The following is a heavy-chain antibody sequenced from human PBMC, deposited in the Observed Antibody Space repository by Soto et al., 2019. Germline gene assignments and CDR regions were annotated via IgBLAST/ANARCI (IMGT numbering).Heavy chain of an antibody. CDR1: GYTFTTHT. CDR3: TRVENDY. J-gene: IGHJ4*01. Sequence: QVQLVQSGAEVKRPGASVKVFCKASGYTFTTHTMNWVRQAPGQGLEWMGWMNVGNGNTKYSQKFQGRDTFTRDTFASTSYMELRSLGSEDTAVYYCTRVENDYWGHGTLVTVSS. CDR2: MNVGNGNT. V-gene: IGHV1-3*01.